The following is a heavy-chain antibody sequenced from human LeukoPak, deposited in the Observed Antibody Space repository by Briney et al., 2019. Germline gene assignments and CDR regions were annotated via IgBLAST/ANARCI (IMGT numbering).Heavy chain of an antibody. CDR3: AKDLFAMVRGVISDY. CDR2: ISSSSSYI. J-gene: IGHJ4*02. CDR1: GFTFSSYS. D-gene: IGHD3-10*01. Sequence: GGSLRLSCAASGFTFSSYSMNWVRQAPGKGLEWVSSISSSSSYIYYADSVKGRFTISRDNSKNTLYLQMNSLRAEDTAVYYCAKDLFAMVRGVISDYWGQGTLVTVSS. V-gene: IGHV3-21*01.